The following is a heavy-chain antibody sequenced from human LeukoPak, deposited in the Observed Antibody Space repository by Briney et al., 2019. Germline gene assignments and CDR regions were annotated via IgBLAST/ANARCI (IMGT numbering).Heavy chain of an antibody. Sequence: SETLSLICTVSDGSVSGGSYYWGWIRQPPGRGLECIGSIYYNGSTYYNPSRKSRVTISVDTSKNQFSLKLSSVTAADTAGYYCAKVKITPTREYYFDYWGQGTLVTVSS. CDR2: IYYNGST. CDR3: AKVKITPTREYYFDY. J-gene: IGHJ4*02. CDR1: DGSVSGGSYY. D-gene: IGHD3-16*01. V-gene: IGHV4-39*07.